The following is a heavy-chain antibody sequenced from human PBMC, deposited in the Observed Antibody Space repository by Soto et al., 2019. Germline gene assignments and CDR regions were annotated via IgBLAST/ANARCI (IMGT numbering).Heavy chain of an antibody. CDR3: ARHSGSYSYYYGMDV. CDR1: GYSFTSYC. J-gene: IGHJ6*02. Sequence: GESLKISCKGSGYSFTSYCIGWVRQMPGKGLEWMGIIYPGDSDTRYSPSFQGQVTISADKSISTAYLQWSSLKASDTAMYYCARHSGSYSYYYGMDVWGQGTTVTVSS. D-gene: IGHD1-26*01. V-gene: IGHV5-51*01. CDR2: IYPGDSDT.